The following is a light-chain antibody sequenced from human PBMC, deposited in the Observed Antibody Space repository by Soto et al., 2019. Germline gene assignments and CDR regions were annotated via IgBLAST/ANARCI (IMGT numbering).Light chain of an antibody. CDR3: AAWDDSLNGYV. V-gene: IGLV1-44*01. CDR1: SSNIESNT. Sequence: QSVMTQPPSASGTPGQRVTISCSGSSSNIESNTVTWYQQFPGAAPKLIIYSNDHRPSGVPDRFSGSTSGTSASLAISGLQSEDEAVYYCAAWDDSLNGYVFGIGTKLTVL. CDR2: SND. J-gene: IGLJ1*01.